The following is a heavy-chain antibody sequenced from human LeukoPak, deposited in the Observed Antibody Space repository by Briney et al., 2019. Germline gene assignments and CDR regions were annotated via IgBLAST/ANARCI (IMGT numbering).Heavy chain of an antibody. CDR1: GYTFTGYY. D-gene: IGHD2-2*01. Sequence: ASVKVSCKASGYTFTGYYMHWVRQAPGQGLEWMGRINPNSGGTNYAQKFQGRVTMTRDTSISTAYMELSRLRSDDTAVYYCARAKDCSSTSCYLWFDPWGQGTLVTVSS. V-gene: IGHV1-2*06. CDR3: ARAKDCSSTSCYLWFDP. J-gene: IGHJ5*02. CDR2: INPNSGGT.